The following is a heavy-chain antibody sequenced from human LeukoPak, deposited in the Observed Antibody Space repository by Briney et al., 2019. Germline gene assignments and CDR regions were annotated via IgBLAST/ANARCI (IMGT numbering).Heavy chain of an antibody. CDR3: ARDVLR. V-gene: IGHV3-48*01. Sequence: PGGSLRLSCAASGFTFSSYSMNWVRQAPGKGLEWVSYISSSSSTIYYADSVKGRFTISRDNSKNTLYLQMNSLRVEDTAMYYCARDVLRGGQGTLVTVSS. J-gene: IGHJ4*02. CDR1: GFTFSSYS. D-gene: IGHD3-10*02. CDR2: ISSSSSTI.